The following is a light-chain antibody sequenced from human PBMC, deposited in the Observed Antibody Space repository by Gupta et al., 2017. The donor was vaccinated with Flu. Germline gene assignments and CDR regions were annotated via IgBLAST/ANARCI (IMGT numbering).Light chain of an antibody. CDR2: ATS. CDR3: QHRDNTPYT. Sequence: PSSRFASVGDRVPTTCRESQRIVSYLNWYQQKPGQAPKVLIYATSKMKSGVSSRFSGSGSGTDFTLPISRLQPEDFATYYCQHRDNTPYTFGQGTKMPIK. V-gene: IGKV1-39*01. J-gene: IGKJ2*01. CDR1: QRIVSY.